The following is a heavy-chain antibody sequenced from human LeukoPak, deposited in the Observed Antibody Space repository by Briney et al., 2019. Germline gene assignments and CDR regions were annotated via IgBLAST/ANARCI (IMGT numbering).Heavy chain of an antibody. D-gene: IGHD1-26*01. CDR1: GXTVGSSY. CDR2: IYSGGST. V-gene: IGHV3-53*01. CDR3: ARLSGSYYEADY. Sequence: TGGSLRLSCAASGXTVGSSYMGWVLQAPGKGQEWVSVIYSGGSTYYADSMKGRFTLSRDNSKNTLYLQMNSLRAEDTAVYYCARLSGSYYEADYWGQGTLVTVSS. J-gene: IGHJ4*02.